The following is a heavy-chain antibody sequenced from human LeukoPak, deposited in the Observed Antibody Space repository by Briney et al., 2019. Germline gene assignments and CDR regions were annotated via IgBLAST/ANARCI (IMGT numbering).Heavy chain of an antibody. J-gene: IGHJ6*03. Sequence: GGSLRLSCAASGFTFSSYWMSWVRQAPGKGLEWVANIKQDGSEKYYVDSVKGRFTISRDNAKSSLYLQMNSLRAEDTAVYYCARAGKVGAPHYYYMDVWGKGTTVTVSS. CDR3: ARAGKVGAPHYYYMDV. V-gene: IGHV3-7*01. D-gene: IGHD1-26*01. CDR1: GFTFSSYW. CDR2: IKQDGSEK.